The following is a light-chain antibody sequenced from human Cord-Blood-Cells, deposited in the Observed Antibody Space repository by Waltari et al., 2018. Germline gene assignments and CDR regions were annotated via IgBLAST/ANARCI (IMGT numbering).Light chain of an antibody. CDR1: QSVSSSY. CDR2: GAS. Sequence: EIVLTQSPGTLSLSPGARATLSCRASQSVSSSYLDWYQQKPGQAPRLLIYGASSRATGIPDRFSGSGSGTDFTLTISRLEPEDFAVYYCQQYGSSPQTFGQGTKLEIK. V-gene: IGKV3-20*01. CDR3: QQYGSSPQT. J-gene: IGKJ2*01.